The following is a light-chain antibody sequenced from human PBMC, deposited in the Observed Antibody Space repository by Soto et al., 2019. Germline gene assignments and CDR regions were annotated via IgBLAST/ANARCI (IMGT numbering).Light chain of an antibody. V-gene: IGKV3-15*01. Sequence: EIVMTQSPATLSASPGERATLSCRASHRVISRLAWYQQKPGQPPRLLIYGASTRATGFPARFSGSGSGTEFTLTISSLQSEDFAVYYCQQYNEWPLTFGGGTKVDIK. CDR1: HRVISR. J-gene: IGKJ4*01. CDR2: GAS. CDR3: QQYNEWPLT.